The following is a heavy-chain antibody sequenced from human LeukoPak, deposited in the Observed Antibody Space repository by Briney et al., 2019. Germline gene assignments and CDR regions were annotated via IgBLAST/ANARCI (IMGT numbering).Heavy chain of an antibody. CDR1: GFTFSSYS. J-gene: IGHJ6*02. CDR2: ISSSSSYI. CDR3: ARDGRATAMGYYYYYGMDV. Sequence: GGSLRLSCAASGFTFSSYSMNWVRQAPGKGLEWVSSISSSSSYIYYADSVKGRFTISRDNAKNSLYLQMSSPRAEDTAVYYCARDGRATAMGYYYYYGMDVWGQGTTVTVSS. V-gene: IGHV3-21*01. D-gene: IGHD5-18*01.